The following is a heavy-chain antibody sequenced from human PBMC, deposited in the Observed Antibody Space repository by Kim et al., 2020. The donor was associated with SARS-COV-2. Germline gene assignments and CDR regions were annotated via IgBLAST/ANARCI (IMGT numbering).Heavy chain of an antibody. CDR2: IYTSGST. J-gene: IGHJ4*02. CDR3: ARLLAYCGGDCRNQEYYFDY. V-gene: IGHV4-4*07. Sequence: SETLSLTCTVSGGSISSYYWSWIRQPAGKGLEWIGRIYTSGSTNYNPSLKSRVTMSVDTSKNQFSLKLSSVTAADTAVYYCARLLAYCGGDCRNQEYYFDYWGQGTLVTVSS. D-gene: IGHD2-21*01. CDR1: GGSISSYY.